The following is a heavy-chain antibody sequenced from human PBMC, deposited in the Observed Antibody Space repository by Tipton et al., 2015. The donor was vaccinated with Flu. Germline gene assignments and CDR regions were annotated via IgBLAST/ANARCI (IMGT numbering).Heavy chain of an antibody. J-gene: IGHJ3*02. Sequence: TLSLTCAVSGGSISSSNWWSWVRQPPGKGLEWIGEIYHSGSTNYNPSLKSRVTISVDKSKNQFSLKLSSVTAADTAVYYCARGVIYYDSSGPITDAFDIWGQGTMVTVSP. CDR2: IYHSGST. V-gene: IGHV4-4*02. CDR3: ARGVIYYDSSGPITDAFDI. CDR1: GGSISSSNW. D-gene: IGHD3-22*01.